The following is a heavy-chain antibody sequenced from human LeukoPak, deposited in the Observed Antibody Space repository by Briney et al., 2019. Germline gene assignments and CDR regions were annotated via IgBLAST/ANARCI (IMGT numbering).Heavy chain of an antibody. J-gene: IGHJ4*02. D-gene: IGHD2-15*01. CDR3: AKDYSFSNFN. Sequence: PGGFLRLSCAASGFRFPNHWMTWVRQAPGKGLEWVANINERGSETYYADYVKGRFTISRDNTKKSLFLQLNSLSVEDTAMYYCAKDYSFSNFNWGQGTLVTVSS. V-gene: IGHV3-7*01. CDR1: GFRFPNHW. CDR2: INERGSET.